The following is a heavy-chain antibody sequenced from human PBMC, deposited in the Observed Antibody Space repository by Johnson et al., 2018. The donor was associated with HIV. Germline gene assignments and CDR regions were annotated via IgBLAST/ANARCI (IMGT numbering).Heavy chain of an antibody. CDR1: GFTFSDYY. V-gene: IGHV3-11*04. Sequence: QVQLVESGGGLVKPGGSLRLSCAASGFTFSDYYMSWIRQAPGKGLEWVSYISSGGSSIYYADSVKGRFTISRDNAKKSMYLQMNSLRAEDTAVYYCARVSMLFSAADAFDIWGQGTMVTVSS. J-gene: IGHJ3*02. CDR3: ARVSMLFSAADAFDI. CDR2: ISSGGSSI. D-gene: IGHD2-21*01.